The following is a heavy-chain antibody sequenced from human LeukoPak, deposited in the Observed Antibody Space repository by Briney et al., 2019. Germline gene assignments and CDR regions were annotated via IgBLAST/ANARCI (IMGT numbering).Heavy chain of an antibody. CDR2: IRYDGSNK. V-gene: IGHV3-30*02. Sequence: GGSLRLSCAASGFIFNSYGMHWVRQAPGKGLEWVAFIRYDGSNKYYADSVKGRFTISRDNSKNTLYLQMNSLRVEDTAVYYCARKNTIYSSSSAFDYWGQGTLVTVSS. CDR1: GFIFNSYG. CDR3: ARKNTIYSSSSAFDY. D-gene: IGHD6-6*01. J-gene: IGHJ4*02.